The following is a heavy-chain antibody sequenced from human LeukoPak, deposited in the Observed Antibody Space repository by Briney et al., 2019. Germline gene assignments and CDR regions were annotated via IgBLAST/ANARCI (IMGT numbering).Heavy chain of an antibody. D-gene: IGHD3-22*01. CDR2: INWYGGST. Sequence: GGSLRLSCAASGFTFDDYGMSWVRQAPGKGPEWVSGINWYGGSTGYEDSVTGRFTIPSDNAKNSLYLQMNLLRAENTALYYCARDGPSSGYYHHDAFDIWGQGTMVTVSS. CDR1: GFTFDDYG. V-gene: IGHV3-20*04. J-gene: IGHJ3*02. CDR3: ARDGPSSGYYHHDAFDI.